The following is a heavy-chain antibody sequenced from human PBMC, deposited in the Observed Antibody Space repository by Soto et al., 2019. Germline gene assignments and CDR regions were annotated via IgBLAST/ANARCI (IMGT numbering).Heavy chain of an antibody. Sequence: PSETLSLTCTVSGGSVSSDYYYWSWIRQTPGKRLEWIAFVYYSGSANYNPSLKSRVTMSADTSKNQFSLKLTSVTAADTAVYCCARTEMATMFFDYWGRGTLVTVSS. V-gene: IGHV4-61*01. J-gene: IGHJ4*02. CDR2: VYYSGSA. D-gene: IGHD5-12*01. CDR1: GGSVSSDYYY. CDR3: ARTEMATMFFDY.